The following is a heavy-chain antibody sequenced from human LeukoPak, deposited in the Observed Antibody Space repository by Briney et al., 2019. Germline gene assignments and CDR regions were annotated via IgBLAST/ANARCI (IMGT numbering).Heavy chain of an antibody. CDR3: AKRDSGSHYVDY. CDR2: ISGSGTSK. CDR1: GFTFSSYA. Sequence: GGSLRLSCAASGFTFSSYAMTWVRQAPGKGLEWVSAISGSGTSKYYADSVKGRFTISRDNSKNTLYLQMNSLRAEDTAVYYCAKRDSGSHYVDYWGQGTLVTVSS. J-gene: IGHJ4*02. V-gene: IGHV3-23*01. D-gene: IGHD1-26*01.